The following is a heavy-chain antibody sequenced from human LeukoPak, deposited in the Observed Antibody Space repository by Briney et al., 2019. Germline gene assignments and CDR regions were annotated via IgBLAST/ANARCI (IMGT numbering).Heavy chain of an antibody. CDR1: GFTFSSYE. Sequence: PGGSLRLSCAASGFTFSSYERNWVRQAPGKGLEWVSYISSSGSTIYYADSVKGRFIISRDNAKNSLYLQMNSLRAEDTAVYFCARDFGCSADSCFSGFDYWGQGTLGTGSS. V-gene: IGHV3-48*03. J-gene: IGHJ4*02. CDR3: ARDFGCSADSCFSGFDY. CDR2: ISSSGSTI. D-gene: IGHD2-15*01.